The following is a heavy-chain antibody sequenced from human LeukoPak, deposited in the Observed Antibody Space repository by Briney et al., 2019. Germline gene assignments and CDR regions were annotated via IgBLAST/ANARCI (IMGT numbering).Heavy chain of an antibody. Sequence: GGSLRLSCAASGFTFSSYAMSWVRQAPGKGLEWVSAISGSGGSTYYADSVKGRFTISRDNSKNTLYLQMNSLRAEDTAVYYCARDVVEMATLYNFDYWGQGTLVTVSS. J-gene: IGHJ4*02. CDR3: ARDVVEMATLYNFDY. CDR1: GFTFSSYA. CDR2: ISGSGGST. V-gene: IGHV3-23*01. D-gene: IGHD5-24*01.